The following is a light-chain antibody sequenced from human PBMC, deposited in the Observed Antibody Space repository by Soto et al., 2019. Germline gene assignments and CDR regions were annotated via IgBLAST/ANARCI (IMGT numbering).Light chain of an antibody. CDR2: KAS. CDR1: QSITSG. J-gene: IGKJ1*01. Sequence: DIQMTQSPSTLSASVGDRVTITCRPSQSITSGLAWYQQKPGKAPKLLIYKASSLESGVPSRFSGSGSGTEFTLTINSLQPDDFATYYCQQYNSYPWTFGQGTKVEIK. CDR3: QQYNSYPWT. V-gene: IGKV1-5*03.